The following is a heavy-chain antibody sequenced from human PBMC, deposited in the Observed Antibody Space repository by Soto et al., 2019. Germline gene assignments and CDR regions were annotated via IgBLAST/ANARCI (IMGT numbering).Heavy chain of an antibody. CDR2: INHSGST. J-gene: IGHJ5*02. D-gene: IGHD3-3*01. V-gene: IGHV4-34*01. CDR3: ARAYYDFWSGYLFWFDP. CDR1: GGSFSGYY. Sequence: PSETLSLTCAVYGGSFSGYYWSWIRQPPGKGLEWIGEINHSGSTNYNPSLKSRVTISVDTSKNQFSLKLSSVTAADTAVYYCARAYYDFWSGYLFWFDPWGQGTLVTVSS.